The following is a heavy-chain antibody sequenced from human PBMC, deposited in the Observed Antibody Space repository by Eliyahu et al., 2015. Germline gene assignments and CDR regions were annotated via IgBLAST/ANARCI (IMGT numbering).Heavy chain of an antibody. V-gene: IGHV3-23*01. CDR2: FRSGGGI. CDR3: VKDVVPGYWGGFAS. CDR1: GFTFSSYA. D-gene: IGHD3-9*01. Sequence: EVQLLESGGGLVQPGGSLRLSCAASGFTFSSYAMSWVRQVSXKGLEWVXVFRSGGGIHYADSVQGRFTISRDNSRNTLYLQMNNLRAEDTALYYCVKDVVPGYWGGFASWGQGTLVTVSS. J-gene: IGHJ4*02.